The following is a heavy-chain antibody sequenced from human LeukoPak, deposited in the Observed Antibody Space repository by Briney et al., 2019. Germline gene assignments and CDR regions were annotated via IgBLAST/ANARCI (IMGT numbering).Heavy chain of an antibody. Sequence: GASVKVSCKASGYTFTSYGISWVRQARGQGLEWMGWISAYNGNTNYAQKLQGRVTMTTDTSTSTAYMELRSLRSDDTAVYYCAKLTLTDNWFDPWGQGTPVTVSS. CDR1: GYTFTSYG. J-gene: IGHJ5*02. CDR3: AKLTLTDNWFDP. CDR2: ISAYNGNT. D-gene: IGHD2-15*01. V-gene: IGHV1-18*01.